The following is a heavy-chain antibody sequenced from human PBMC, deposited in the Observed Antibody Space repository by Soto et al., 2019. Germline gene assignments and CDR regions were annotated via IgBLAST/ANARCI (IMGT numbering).Heavy chain of an antibody. V-gene: IGHV1-46*03. CDR2: INPSGGST. CDR1: GYTFTSYY. Sequence: ASVKVSCKASGYTFTSYYMHWVRQAPGQGLEWMGIINPSGGSTSYAQKFQGRVTMTRDTSTSTVYMELSSLRSEDTAVYYCARAGIPVVVPAAMAYSSSCDYWGQGTLVTVSS. J-gene: IGHJ4*02. D-gene: IGHD2-2*01. CDR3: ARAGIPVVVPAAMAYSSSCDY.